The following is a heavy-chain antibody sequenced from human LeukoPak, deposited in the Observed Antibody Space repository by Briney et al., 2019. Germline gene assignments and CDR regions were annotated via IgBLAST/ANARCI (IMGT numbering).Heavy chain of an antibody. Sequence: SETPSLTCTVSGGSISSGDYYWSWIRQRSGKGLEWIGFIYHSGSSYYNPSLKSRVTMSVDTSKNQFSLKLSSVTAADTAVYYCARENYSSGYYLIDCWGQGTLVTVSS. CDR1: GGSISSGDYY. V-gene: IGHV4-31*03. D-gene: IGHD3-22*01. CDR3: ARENYSSGYYLIDC. J-gene: IGHJ4*02. CDR2: IYHSGSS.